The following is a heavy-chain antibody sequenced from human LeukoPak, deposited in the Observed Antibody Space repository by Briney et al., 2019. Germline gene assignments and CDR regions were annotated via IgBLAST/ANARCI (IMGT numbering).Heavy chain of an antibody. D-gene: IGHD2-21*01. V-gene: IGHV3-30*04. Sequence: PGGSLRPSCAASGFTFSSYAMHWVRQAPGKGLEWVAVISYDGSNKYYADSVKGRFTISRDNSKNTLYLQMNSLRAEDTAVYYCARATAIDSHYYYYMDVWGKGTTVTVSS. J-gene: IGHJ6*03. CDR3: ARATAIDSHYYYYMDV. CDR1: GFTFSSYA. CDR2: ISYDGSNK.